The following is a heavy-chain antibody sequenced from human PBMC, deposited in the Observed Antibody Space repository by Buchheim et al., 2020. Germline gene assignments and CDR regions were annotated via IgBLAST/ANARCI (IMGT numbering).Heavy chain of an antibody. V-gene: IGHV4-59*08. CDR2: VYDTGST. CDR3: ARWAGQFDY. Sequence: QVQLQESGPGLVKPSETLSLTCSVSGDSINGYYWSWIRQPPGKGLEWVGYVYDTGSTYYNPSLESRVTISVDASQTQFSLMLRSVTAADTAVYYCARWAGQFDYWGQGTL. J-gene: IGHJ4*02. D-gene: IGHD1-26*01. CDR1: GDSINGYY.